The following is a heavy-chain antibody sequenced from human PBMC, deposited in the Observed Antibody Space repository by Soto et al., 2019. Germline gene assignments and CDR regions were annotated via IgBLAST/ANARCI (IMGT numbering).Heavy chain of an antibody. Sequence: QVQLVESGGGVVQPGRSLRLSCAASGFTFSSYSMHWVRQAPGKGLEWVAVIWYDGSNKYYADSVKGRFTISRDNSKNTLYLQMNSLRAEDTAVYYCASEYCSGGSCYYYGMDVWGQGTTVPVSS. CDR1: GFTFSSYS. V-gene: IGHV3-33*01. J-gene: IGHJ6*02. CDR2: IWYDGSNK. CDR3: ASEYCSGGSCYYYGMDV. D-gene: IGHD2-15*01.